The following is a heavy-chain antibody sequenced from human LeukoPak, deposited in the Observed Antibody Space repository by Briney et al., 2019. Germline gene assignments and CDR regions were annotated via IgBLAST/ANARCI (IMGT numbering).Heavy chain of an antibody. J-gene: IGHJ4*02. D-gene: IGHD2-15*01. V-gene: IGHV1-69*13. CDR3: AQASGRPPRGFDY. Sequence: GASVKVSCKASGYTFTSYGISWVRQAPGQGLEWMGGIIPIFGTANYAQKLQGRVTITADESTSTAYMELSSLRSEDTAVYYCAQASGRPPRGFDYWGQGTLVTVSS. CDR2: IIPIFGTA. CDR1: GYTFTSYG.